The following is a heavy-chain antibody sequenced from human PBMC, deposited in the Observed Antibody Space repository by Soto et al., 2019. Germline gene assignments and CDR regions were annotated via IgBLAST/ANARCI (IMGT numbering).Heavy chain of an antibody. CDR1: GDTFNDYY. Sequence: QVQLVQSGAEVKKPGASVTVSCRSSGDTFNDYYIHWVRQGPGQGLGWMGWINPNGGVTKYAQKFQGWVSRTRDTSIRTFYLQLSRIGSDDTAVYCCARESVWATATLDYYYFYMDVWGTGTAVTVSS. J-gene: IGHJ6*03. V-gene: IGHV1-2*04. D-gene: IGHD5-12*01. CDR2: INPNGGVT. CDR3: ARESVWATATLDYYYFYMDV.